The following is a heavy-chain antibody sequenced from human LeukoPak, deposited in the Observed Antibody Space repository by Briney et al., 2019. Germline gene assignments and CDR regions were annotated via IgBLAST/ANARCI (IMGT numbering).Heavy chain of an antibody. Sequence: SETLSLTCTVSGYSISSGYYWGWIRQPPGKGLEWIGSIYHSGSTYYNPSLKSRVTISVDTSKNQFSLRLSSVTAADTAVYYCAGGGSSSWYRRGEYSSWGQGTLVTVSS. J-gene: IGHJ5*02. D-gene: IGHD6-13*01. CDR2: IYHSGST. CDR1: GYSISSGYY. CDR3: AGGGSSSWYRRGEYSS. V-gene: IGHV4-38-2*02.